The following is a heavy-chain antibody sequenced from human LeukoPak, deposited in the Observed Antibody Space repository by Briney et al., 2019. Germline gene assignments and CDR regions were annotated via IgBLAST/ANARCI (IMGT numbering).Heavy chain of an antibody. V-gene: IGHV5-51*01. Sequence: GESLKISCKGSGYSFSNNWIGWVRQMPGKGLEWVGIIYPGDSDTRYSPSLQGQVTISADKSISTAYLQWSSLKASDTAMYYCVRHSRSSYYYIDVWGTGATVTVSS. CDR2: IYPGDSDT. J-gene: IGHJ6*03. D-gene: IGHD6-13*01. CDR1: GYSFSNNW. CDR3: VRHSRSSYYYIDV.